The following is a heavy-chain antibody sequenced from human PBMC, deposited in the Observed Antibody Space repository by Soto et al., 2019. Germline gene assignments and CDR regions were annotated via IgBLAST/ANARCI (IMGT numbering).Heavy chain of an antibody. CDR3: ARDRLGGCYFDTQLLPRLSHGMAV. J-gene: IGHJ6*02. CDR1: GFTFSSYS. V-gene: IGHV3-21*04. CDR2: ISSSSSYI. D-gene: IGHD3-9*01. Sequence: EVQLVESGGGLVKPGGSLRLSCAASGFTFSSYSMNWVRQAPGKGLEWVSSISSSSSYIYYADSVKGRFTISRDNAKNSLYLQMNILGAKDTVVYYCARDRLGGCYFDTQLLPRLSHGMAVWGRGTTVTVSS.